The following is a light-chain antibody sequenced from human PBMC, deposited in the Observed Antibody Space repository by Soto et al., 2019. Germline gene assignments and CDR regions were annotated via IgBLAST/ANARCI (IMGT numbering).Light chain of an antibody. CDR2: GNN. J-gene: IGLJ1*01. CDR3: QSYESRPSGYV. CDR1: SSNIGAGYD. V-gene: IGLV1-40*01. Sequence: QLVLTQPPSVSGAPGQSVTISRTGSSSNIGAGYDVHWYQHIPGTAPKLLIYGNNNRPSGVPDRFSGSKSVTSASLAITGLQAEDEADYYCQSYESRPSGYVFGTGTKLTVL.